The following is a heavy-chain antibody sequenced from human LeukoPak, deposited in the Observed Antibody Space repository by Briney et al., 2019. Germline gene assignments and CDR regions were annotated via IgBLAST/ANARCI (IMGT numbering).Heavy chain of an antibody. Sequence: SETLSLTCTVSGGSISSYYWNWIRQPAGQGLEWIGRISSSGNTHYNPSLKSRLYMSVDTSHNQFSLELRSVTAADTAVYYCATYGSPDAFDNWGQGTMVTVSS. J-gene: IGHJ3*02. CDR2: ISSSGNT. D-gene: IGHD1-26*01. V-gene: IGHV4-4*07. CDR1: GGSISSYY. CDR3: ATYGSPDAFDN.